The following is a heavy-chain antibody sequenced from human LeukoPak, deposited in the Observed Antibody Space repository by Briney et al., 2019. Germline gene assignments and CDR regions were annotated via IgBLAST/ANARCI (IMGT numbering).Heavy chain of an antibody. CDR1: GGSISSSNW. CDR2: IYHSGST. J-gene: IGHJ5*02. V-gene: IGHV4-4*02. D-gene: IGHD3-10*01. CDR3: ARGDSINRWGITMVRGVNLIDWFDP. Sequence: PSGTLSLTCAVSGGSISSSNWWSWVRQPPGKGLEWIGEIYHSGSTNYNPSLKSRVTISVDTSKNQFSLKLSSVTAADTAVYYCARGDSINRWGITMVRGVNLIDWFDPWGQGTLVTVSS.